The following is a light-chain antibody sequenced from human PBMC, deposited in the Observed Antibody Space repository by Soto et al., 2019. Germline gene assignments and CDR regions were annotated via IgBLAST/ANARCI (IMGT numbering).Light chain of an antibody. V-gene: IGLV1-44*01. Sequence: QSVLTQPPSASGTPGQRVTISCSGGSSNIGSNTVDWYQQLPGTAPKLFIYSNNQRPSGVPDRFSGSKSGTSASLAISGLQSEDEADYYCAAWDDSLNGPVFGGGTKLTVL. CDR2: SNN. CDR1: SSNIGSNT. CDR3: AAWDDSLNGPV. J-gene: IGLJ2*01.